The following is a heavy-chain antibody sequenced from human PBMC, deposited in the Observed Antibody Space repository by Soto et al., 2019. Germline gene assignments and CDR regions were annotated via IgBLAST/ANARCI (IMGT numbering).Heavy chain of an antibody. Sequence: QVQLVESGGGVVQPGRSLRLSCAASGFTFSSYGMHWVRQAPGKGLEWVAVISYDGSNKYYADSVKGRFTISRDNSKNTLYLQMNSLRAEDTAVYYCAKDLSPGRYYDFWSGYFPAMTSYYYGMDVWGQGTTVTVSS. CDR3: AKDLSPGRYYDFWSGYFPAMTSYYYGMDV. CDR1: GFTFSSYG. V-gene: IGHV3-30*18. D-gene: IGHD3-3*01. CDR2: ISYDGSNK. J-gene: IGHJ6*02.